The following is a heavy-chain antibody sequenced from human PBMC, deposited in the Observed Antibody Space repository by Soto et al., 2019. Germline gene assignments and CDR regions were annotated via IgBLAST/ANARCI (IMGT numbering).Heavy chain of an antibody. J-gene: IGHJ5*02. CDR2: ISGSGGST. Sequence: QPWGSLGISCASSGFTFSSYAMSWVRQAPGKGLEWVSAISGSGGSTYYADSVKGRFTISRDNSKNTLYLQMNSLRAEDTAVYYCAKDAAYSGSYWINWFDPWGQGTMVTVSS. CDR3: AKDAAYSGSYWINWFDP. V-gene: IGHV3-23*01. D-gene: IGHD1-26*01. CDR1: GFTFSSYA.